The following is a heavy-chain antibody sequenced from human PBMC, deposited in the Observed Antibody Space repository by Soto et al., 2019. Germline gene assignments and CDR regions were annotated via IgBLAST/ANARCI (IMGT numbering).Heavy chain of an antibody. J-gene: IGHJ6*02. Sequence: QVQLVESGGGVVQPGRSLRLSCVGSGFRFSYYAMHWVRQAPGKGLEWVAVIWDDGTIKYYADSVKGRFTISRDNTKSTLYLQMSSLRADDTAVYYCAIPTQRSGLLLECFVWGQGTTVTVSS. V-gene: IGHV3-33*01. CDR1: GFRFSYYA. D-gene: IGHD3-3*01. CDR2: IWDDGTIK. CDR3: AIPTQRSGLLLECFV.